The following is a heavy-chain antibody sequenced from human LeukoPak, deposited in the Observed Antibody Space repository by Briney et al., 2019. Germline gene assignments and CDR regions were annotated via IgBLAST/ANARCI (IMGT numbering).Heavy chain of an antibody. V-gene: IGHV1-46*01. CDR1: GYTFTSYY. Sequence: ASVKVSCKASGYTFTSYYMHWVRQAPGQGLEWMGIINPSGGSTSYAQKFQGRVTMIRDTSTSTVYMELSSLRSEDTAVYYCARVRSPTTVRYPPDYWGQGTLVTVSS. CDR3: ARVRSPTTVRYPPDY. D-gene: IGHD4-17*01. J-gene: IGHJ4*02. CDR2: INPSGGST.